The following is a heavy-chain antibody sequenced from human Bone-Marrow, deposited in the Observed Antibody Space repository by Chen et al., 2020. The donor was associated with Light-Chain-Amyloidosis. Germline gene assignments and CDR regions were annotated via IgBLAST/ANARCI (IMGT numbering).Heavy chain of an antibody. CDR2: MYYTGNT. V-gene: IGHV4-59*01. Sequence: VQLQESGPGVVKPSETLSLTCTVSGVSISSYYWSWIRQTPGQGLEWIGYMYYTGNTYYNPSLKSRVAMSVDTSKNHCSLNLTSVTAADAAVYYCARATPERWRRGFFDYWGQGILVTVSS. J-gene: IGHJ4*02. CDR1: GVSISSYY. CDR3: ARATPERWRRGFFDY.